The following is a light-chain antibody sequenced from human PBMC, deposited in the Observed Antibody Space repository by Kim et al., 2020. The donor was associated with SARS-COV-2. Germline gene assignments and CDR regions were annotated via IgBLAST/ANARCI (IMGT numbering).Light chain of an antibody. V-gene: IGLV1-40*01. CDR2: DDT. CDR3: QSYDNSLSATV. Sequence: QSVLTQPPSVSGAPGQTVTISCTGSDSNIGAGYRVHWYRHLPRTAPKLLIYDDTNRPSGGPDRFSGSKSGTSASLAITGLQPEDEADYYCQSYDNSLSATVFGGGTKVTVL. J-gene: IGLJ3*02. CDR1: DSNIGAGYR.